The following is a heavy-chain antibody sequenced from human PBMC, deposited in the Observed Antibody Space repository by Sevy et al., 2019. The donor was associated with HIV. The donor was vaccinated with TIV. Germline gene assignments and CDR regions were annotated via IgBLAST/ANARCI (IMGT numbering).Heavy chain of an antibody. V-gene: IGHV3-33*01. J-gene: IGHJ4*02. CDR1: GFTFSDYG. Sequence: GGCLSLSCAASGFTFSDYGMHWVRQAPGKGLEWVVVIWSDGSNKYYGDSVKGRFTISRDSSKNTLFLQMNSLRVDDTAVYYCAREERSGTTTSFDYWGQGALVTVSS. D-gene: IGHD1-7*01. CDR2: IWSDGSNK. CDR3: AREERSGTTTSFDY.